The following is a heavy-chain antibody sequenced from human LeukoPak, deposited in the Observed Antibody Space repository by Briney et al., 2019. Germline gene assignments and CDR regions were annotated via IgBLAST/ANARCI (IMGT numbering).Heavy chain of an antibody. Sequence: PSQALSPTCAVSGGATKSDDWSWIRRPPGNGLKWFGHIHQSVRSNYTPSHVSRVTFSVAMSRNQFSLRLSSVPAADTAVYYCASLTFPGLRYDDRRIFDIWGQGSVVTVSS. J-gene: IGHJ3*02. CDR1: GGATKSDD. CDR3: ASLTFPGLRYDDRRIFDI. CDR2: IHQSVRS. V-gene: IGHV4-59*08. D-gene: IGHD3-3*01.